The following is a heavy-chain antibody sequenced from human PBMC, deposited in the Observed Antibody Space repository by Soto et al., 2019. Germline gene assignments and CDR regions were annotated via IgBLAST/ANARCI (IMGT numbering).Heavy chain of an antibody. V-gene: IGHV3-23*01. CDR2: ISGSGGST. CDR1: GFTFSSYA. Sequence: EVQLLESGGGLVQPGGSLRLSCAASGFTFSSYAMSWVRQAPGKGLEWVSAISGSGGSTYYADSVKGRFTISRDNSKNTLSLQMTSLRAEDTAVYYCAKVTVIVGANRGMDVWGQGTTVTVSS. CDR3: AKVTVIVGANRGMDV. D-gene: IGHD1-26*01. J-gene: IGHJ6*02.